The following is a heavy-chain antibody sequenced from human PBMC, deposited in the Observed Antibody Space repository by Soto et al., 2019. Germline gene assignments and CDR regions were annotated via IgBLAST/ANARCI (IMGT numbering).Heavy chain of an antibody. CDR1: GYTFTDYY. D-gene: IGHD6-19*01. CDR3: ARDGSSDWLTWFDP. CDR2: ISPSGGST. J-gene: IGHJ5*02. Sequence: QVQLVQSGAEVKKPGASVKVSCKASGYTFTDYYMHWVRQAPGQGLEWMGIISPSGGSTYTQKFQRRVTVTRDTSKSTVYMELSSLRSEGTAVYYCARDGSSDWLTWFDPWGQGTLVTVSS. V-gene: IGHV1-46*01.